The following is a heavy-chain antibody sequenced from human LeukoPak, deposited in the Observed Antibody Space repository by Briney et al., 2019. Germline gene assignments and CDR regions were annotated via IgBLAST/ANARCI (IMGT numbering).Heavy chain of an antibody. V-gene: IGHV3-30-3*01. CDR3: AGDHRNCSGGSCYIPYYFDY. CDR2: ISYDGSNK. D-gene: IGHD2-15*01. Sequence: GGSLRLSCAASGFTFSSYAMHWVRQAPGKGLEWVAVISYDGSNKYYADSVKGRFTISRDNSKNTLYLQMNSLRAEDTAVYYCAGDHRNCSGGSCYIPYYFDYWGQGTLVTVSS. J-gene: IGHJ4*02. CDR1: GFTFSSYA.